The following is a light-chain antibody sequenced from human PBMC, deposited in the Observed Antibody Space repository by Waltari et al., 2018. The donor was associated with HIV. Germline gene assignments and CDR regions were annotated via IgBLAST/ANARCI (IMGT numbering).Light chain of an antibody. CDR1: SSDVGDYNY. CDR2: DVS. CDR3: CSYAVSYTLV. Sequence: QSALTQPRSVSGSPGQSVTISCTGTSSDVGDYNYVSWYQQHPGKAPKLMIYDVSKRPSGFPARFSGSKYGNTACLTISGLQAEDEADYYGCSYAVSYTLVFGGGTKLTVL. J-gene: IGLJ2*01. V-gene: IGLV2-11*01.